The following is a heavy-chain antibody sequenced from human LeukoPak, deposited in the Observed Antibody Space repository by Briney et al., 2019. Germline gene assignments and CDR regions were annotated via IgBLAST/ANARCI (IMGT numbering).Heavy chain of an antibody. CDR1: GFTVSSNY. V-gene: IGHV3-53*04. D-gene: IGHD1-26*01. CDR2: IYSGGST. J-gene: IGHJ4*02. Sequence: GGSLRLSCAASGFTVSSNYMSWVRQAPGKGLEWVSVIYSGGSTYYADSVKGRFTISRHDSKNTLYLQMNSLRAEDTAVYYCARDIATTNDYWGQGTLVTVSS. CDR3: ARDIATTNDY.